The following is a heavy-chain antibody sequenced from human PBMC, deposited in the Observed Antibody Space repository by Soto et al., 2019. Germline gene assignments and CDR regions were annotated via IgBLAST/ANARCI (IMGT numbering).Heavy chain of an antibody. J-gene: IGHJ1*01. CDR2: IRNETASFAT. Sequence: EVQLVESGGGLVQPGGSLKLSCSASGFTFSAXXLHWVRHTLGGXXXWIGLIRNETASFATAYGALLRGRFTISRHDSDTAAFLQMNSLTTEDTGIYYCATSLSRGYYLDHWGRGVLVTVSS. D-gene: IGHD3-22*01. CDR3: ATSLSRGYYLDH. V-gene: IGHV3-73*02. CDR1: GFTFSAXX.